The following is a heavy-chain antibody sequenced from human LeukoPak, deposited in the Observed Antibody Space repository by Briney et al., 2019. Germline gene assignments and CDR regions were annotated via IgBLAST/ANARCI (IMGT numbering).Heavy chain of an antibody. J-gene: IGHJ4*02. CDR3: ARDCRATVTAFGVGY. D-gene: IGHD4-17*01. CDR2: ISYDGSNK. CDR1: GFTFSSYA. V-gene: IGHV3-30-3*01. Sequence: GGSLRLSCAASGFTFSSYAMHWVRQAPGKGLEWVAVISYDGSNKYYADSVKGRFTISRDNSKNTLYLQMNSLRAEDTAVYYCARDCRATVTAFGVGYWGQGTLVTVSS.